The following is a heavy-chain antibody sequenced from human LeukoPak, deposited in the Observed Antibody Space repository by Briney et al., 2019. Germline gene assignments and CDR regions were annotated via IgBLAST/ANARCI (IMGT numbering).Heavy chain of an antibody. V-gene: IGHV3-30*18. CDR1: GFTFSSYG. CDR3: AKDPFDY. J-gene: IGHJ4*02. CDR2: ISYDGSNK. Sequence: TGGSLRLSCAASGFTFSSYGMHWVRRAPGKGLEWVAVISYDGSNKYYADSVKGRFTISRDNSKNTLYLQMNSLRAEDTAVYYCAKDPFDYWGQGTLVTVSS.